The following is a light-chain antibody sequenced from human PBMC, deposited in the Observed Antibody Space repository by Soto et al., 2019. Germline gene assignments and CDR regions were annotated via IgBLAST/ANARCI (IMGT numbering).Light chain of an antibody. CDR3: QQYNSYAWT. CDR2: KAS. Sequence: IQMTQSPSTLSASVGDRVTLTCRASQTISTWLAWYQQKPGEAPKLLIYKASTLEVGVPSRFSASGSGTEFTLTINTLQPADFATYYCQQYNSYAWTFGQGTKV. J-gene: IGKJ1*01. CDR1: QTISTW. V-gene: IGKV1-5*03.